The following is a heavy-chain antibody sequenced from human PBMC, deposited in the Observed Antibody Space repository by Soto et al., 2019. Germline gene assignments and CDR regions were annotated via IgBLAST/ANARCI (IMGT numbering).Heavy chain of an antibody. Sequence: ASVKVSCKASGGTFSSYAFSWVRQAPEQGLEWMGGIIPISGSVFYAQKFQGRVTITADESTSTTYMELSGLRFEDTAVYYCARAPEYSSSSFDYWGQGTLVTVSS. CDR3: ARAPEYSSSSFDY. CDR1: GGTFSSYA. J-gene: IGHJ4*01. CDR2: IIPISGSV. V-gene: IGHV1-69*13. D-gene: IGHD6-6*01.